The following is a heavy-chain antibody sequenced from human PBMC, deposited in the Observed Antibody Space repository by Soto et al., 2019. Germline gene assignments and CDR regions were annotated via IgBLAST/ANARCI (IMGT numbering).Heavy chain of an antibody. CDR3: ARHIIVVVPAATTGGIAVAVPGMDV. CDR1: GYSFTSYW. Sequence: EVQLVQSGAEVKKPGESLRISCKGSGYSFTSYWISWVRQMPGKGLEWMGRIDPSDSYTNYSPSFQGHVTISADKSISTAYLQWSSLKASDTAMYYCARHIIVVVPAATTGGIAVAVPGMDVWGQGTTVTVSS. D-gene: IGHD2-2*01. CDR2: IDPSDSYT. J-gene: IGHJ6*02. V-gene: IGHV5-10-1*03.